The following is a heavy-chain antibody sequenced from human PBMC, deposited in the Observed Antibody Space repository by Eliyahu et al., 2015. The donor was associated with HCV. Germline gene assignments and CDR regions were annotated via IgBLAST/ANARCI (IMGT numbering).Heavy chain of an antibody. CDR3: ARDLSLYDSSGYYLAVNAFDI. CDR2: ISSSSSTI. D-gene: IGHD3-22*01. V-gene: IGHV3-48*02. CDR1: GFTFSSYS. J-gene: IGHJ3*02. Sequence: EVQLVESGGGLVQPGGSLRLSCAASGFTFSSYSMNWVRQAPGKGLEWVSYISSSSSTIYYADSVKGRFTISRDNAKNSLYLQMNSLRDEDTAVYYCARDLSLYDSSGYYLAVNAFDIWGQGTMVTVSS.